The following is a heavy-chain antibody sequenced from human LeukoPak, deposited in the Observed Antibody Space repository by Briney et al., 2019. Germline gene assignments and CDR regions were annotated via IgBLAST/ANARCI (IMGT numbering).Heavy chain of an antibody. D-gene: IGHD3-3*01. V-gene: IGHV1-69*13. CDR1: GGTFSSYA. CDR2: IIPIFGTA. J-gene: IGHJ3*02. CDR3: AIENYDFWSGHSADAFDI. Sequence: ASVKVSCKASGGTFSSYAISWVRQAPGQGLEWMGGIIPIFGTANYAQKFQGRVTTTADESTSTAYMELSSLRSEDTAVYYCAIENYDFWSGHSADAFDIWGQGTMVTVSS.